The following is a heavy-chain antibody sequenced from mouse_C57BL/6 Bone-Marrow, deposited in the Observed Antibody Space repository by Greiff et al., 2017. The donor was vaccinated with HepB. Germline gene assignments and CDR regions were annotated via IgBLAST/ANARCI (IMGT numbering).Heavy chain of an antibody. J-gene: IGHJ2*01. V-gene: IGHV1-64*01. Sequence: QVQLQQPGAELVKPGASVKLSCKASGYTFTSYWMHWVKQRPGQGLEWIGMIHPNSGSTNYNEKFKSKATLTVDKSSSTAYMQLSSLTSEDSAVYYCARPPTVVATGFDYWGQGTTLTVSS. CDR1: GYTFTSYW. CDR2: IHPNSGST. D-gene: IGHD1-1*01. CDR3: ARPPTVVATGFDY.